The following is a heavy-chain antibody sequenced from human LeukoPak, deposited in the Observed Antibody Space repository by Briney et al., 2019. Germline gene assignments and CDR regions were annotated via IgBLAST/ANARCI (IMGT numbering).Heavy chain of an antibody. J-gene: IGHJ4*02. Sequence: GGSLRLSCAASGFTFSDYYMSWIRQAPGKGLEWVANIKQDGSEKYYVDSVKGRFTISRDNAKNSLYLQMNSLRAEDTAVYYCASHATIAAAESRWGQGTLVTVSS. CDR2: IKQDGSEK. CDR1: GFTFSDYY. CDR3: ASHATIAAAESR. V-gene: IGHV3-7*01. D-gene: IGHD6-13*01.